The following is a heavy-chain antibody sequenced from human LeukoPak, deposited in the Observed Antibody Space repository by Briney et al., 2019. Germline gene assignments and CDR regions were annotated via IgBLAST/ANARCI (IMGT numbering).Heavy chain of an antibody. CDR2: IKSKTDGGTT. Sequence: GGSLRLSCAASGFIFSSYNMNWVRQAPGKGLEWVGRIKSKTDGGTTDYAAPVKGRFTISRDDSKNTLYLQMNSLKTEDTAVYYCTTEEYYDSSGYYYGGYFDYWGQGTLVTVSS. D-gene: IGHD3-22*01. V-gene: IGHV3-15*01. CDR3: TTEEYYDSSGYYYGGYFDY. CDR1: GFIFSSYN. J-gene: IGHJ4*02.